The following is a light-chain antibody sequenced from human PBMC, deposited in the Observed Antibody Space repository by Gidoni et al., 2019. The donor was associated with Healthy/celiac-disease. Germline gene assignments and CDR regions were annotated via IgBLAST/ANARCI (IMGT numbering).Light chain of an antibody. CDR1: QGISSY. CDR2: AAS. Sequence: DIQLTQSPSFLSASVGDRVTIPWRASQGISSYLALYQQKPGKAPKLLIYAASPLQSGVPSRFSGSGSVIEFTLTISSLQPEDFATYYCQPLNSYPLTFGGGTRVEIK. V-gene: IGKV1-9*01. J-gene: IGKJ4*01. CDR3: QPLNSYPLT.